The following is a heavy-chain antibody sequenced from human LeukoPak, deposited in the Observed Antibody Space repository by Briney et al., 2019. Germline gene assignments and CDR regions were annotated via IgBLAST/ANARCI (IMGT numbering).Heavy chain of an antibody. CDR1: GYTFTSYD. Sequence: ASVKVSCKASGYTFTSYDINWVRQATGQGLEWMGLMNPNNNNVGYAQKFQGIVTMTRDTSISTAYMELGSLTSEDTAVYYCARGAFLPQYRRDFDPWGQGTLVTVSS. J-gene: IGHJ5*02. CDR3: ARGAFLPQYRRDFDP. V-gene: IGHV1-8*01. D-gene: IGHD6-6*01. CDR2: MNPNNNNV.